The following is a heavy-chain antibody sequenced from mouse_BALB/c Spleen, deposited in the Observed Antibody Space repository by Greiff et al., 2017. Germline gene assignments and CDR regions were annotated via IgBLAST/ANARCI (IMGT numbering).Heavy chain of an antibody. CDR3: ARDYDGESFDY. D-gene: IGHD2-4*01. V-gene: IGHV5-17*02. Sequence: EVMLVESGGGLVQPGGSRKLSCAASGFTFSSFGMHWVRQAPEKGLEWVAYISSGSSTIYYADTVKGRFTISRDNPKNTLFLQMTSLRSEDTAMYYCARDYDGESFDYWGQGTTLTVSS. CDR2: ISSGSSTI. J-gene: IGHJ2*01. CDR1: GFTFSSFG.